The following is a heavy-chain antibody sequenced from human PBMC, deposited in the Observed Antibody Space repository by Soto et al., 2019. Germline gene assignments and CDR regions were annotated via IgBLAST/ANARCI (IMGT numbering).Heavy chain of an antibody. CDR2: IYYSGST. V-gene: IGHV4-61*01. CDR3: ARGGWKLFDY. CDR1: GGSISSSSYY. J-gene: IGHJ4*02. D-gene: IGHD6-19*01. Sequence: PSETLSLTCTVSGGSISSSSYYWSWIRQPPGKGLEWIGYIYYSGSTNYNPSLKSRVTISVDTSKNQFSLKLSSVTAADTAVYYCARGGWKLFDYWGQGILVTVSS.